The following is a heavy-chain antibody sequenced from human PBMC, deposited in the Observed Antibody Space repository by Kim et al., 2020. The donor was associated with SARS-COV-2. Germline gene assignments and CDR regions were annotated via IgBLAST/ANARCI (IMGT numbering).Heavy chain of an antibody. D-gene: IGHD6-13*01. CDR2: IKQDGSEK. Sequence: GGSLRLSCAASGFTFSSYWMSWVRQAPGKGLEWVANIKQDGSEKYYVDSVKGRFTISRDNAKNSLYLQMNSLRAEDTAVYYCARGRDSSSWYVVEYFQHWGQGTLVTVSS. CDR1: GFTFSSYW. CDR3: ARGRDSSSWYVVEYFQH. J-gene: IGHJ1*01. V-gene: IGHV3-7*04.